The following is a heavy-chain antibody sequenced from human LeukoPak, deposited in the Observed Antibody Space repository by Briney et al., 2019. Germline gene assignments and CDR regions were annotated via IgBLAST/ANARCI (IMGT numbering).Heavy chain of an antibody. CDR2: ISGSGGNT. D-gene: IGHD5-12*01. V-gene: IGHV3-23*01. J-gene: IGHJ4*02. Sequence: PGGSLRPSCAASGFTFSSYAMSWVRQAPGKGLEWVSVISGSGGNTHYADSVKGRFTISRDNSKNTLYLQMNSLRAEDTAVYYCARDDTTSGYYEFGYWGQGTLVTVSS. CDR1: GFTFSSYA. CDR3: ARDDTTSGYYEFGY.